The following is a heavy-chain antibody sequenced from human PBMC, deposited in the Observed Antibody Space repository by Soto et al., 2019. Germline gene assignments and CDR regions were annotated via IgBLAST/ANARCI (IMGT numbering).Heavy chain of an antibody. Sequence: PGGFLRLSCAASGFTFSSYGMHWVRQAPGKGLEWVAVIWYDGSNKYYADSVKGRFTISRDNSKNSVSLQMNSLRAEGTAVYYCAREYTAWPLAYGLDVWGQGTTVTVSS. CDR2: IWYDGSNK. CDR1: GFTFSSYG. V-gene: IGHV3-33*01. D-gene: IGHD2-2*02. CDR3: AREYTAWPLAYGLDV. J-gene: IGHJ6*02.